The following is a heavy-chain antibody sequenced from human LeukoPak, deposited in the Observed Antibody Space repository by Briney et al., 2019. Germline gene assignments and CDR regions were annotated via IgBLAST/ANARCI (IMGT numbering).Heavy chain of an antibody. CDR3: ARDSTFDI. V-gene: IGHV3-53*01. J-gene: IGHJ3*02. CDR1: GFTISSYH. D-gene: IGHD2-2*01. CDR2: LYTGGKT. Sequence: GGSLRLSCAASGFTISSYHVSWVRQAPGKGLEWVSVLYTGGKTSYAGAVRGRFTVSRDNSKNTLSLEVNSLRAEDTAVYYCARDSTFDIWGQGTVVTVSS.